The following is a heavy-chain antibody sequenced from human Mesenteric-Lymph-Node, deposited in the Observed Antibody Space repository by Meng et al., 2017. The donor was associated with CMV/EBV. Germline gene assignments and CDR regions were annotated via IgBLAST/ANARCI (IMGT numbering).Heavy chain of an antibody. V-gene: IGHV4-39*01. CDR2: MYYGGYT. Sequence: SETLSLTCTVSGVSISDSGYYWGWIRQSPGKGLEWIGRMYYGGYTYYNPSLNGRVTTSVDTTKNHFYLKLSSVTAADTAVYYCARQDTGMVADYWGQGILVTVSS. CDR3: ARQDTGMVADY. D-gene: IGHD5-18*01. J-gene: IGHJ4*02. CDR1: GVSISDSGYY.